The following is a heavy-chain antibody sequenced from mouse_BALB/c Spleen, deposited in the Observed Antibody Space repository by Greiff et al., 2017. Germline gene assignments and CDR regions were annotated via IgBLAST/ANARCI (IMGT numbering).Heavy chain of an antibody. CDR1: GFTFSDYY. J-gene: IGHJ3*01. Sequence: EVMLVESGGGLVKPGGSLKLSCAASGFTFSDYYMYWVRQTPEKRLEWVATISDGGSYTYYPDSVKGRFTISRDNAKNNLYLQMSSLKSEDTAMYYCARDYYGSSSFAYWGQGTLVTVSA. V-gene: IGHV5-4*02. D-gene: IGHD1-1*01. CDR2: ISDGGSYT. CDR3: ARDYYGSSSFAY.